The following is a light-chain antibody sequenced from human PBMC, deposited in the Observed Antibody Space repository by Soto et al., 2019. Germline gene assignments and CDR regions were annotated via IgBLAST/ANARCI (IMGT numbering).Light chain of an antibody. CDR3: QQYDNLPYT. J-gene: IGKJ2*01. CDR1: QDSSNY. CDR2: DAS. V-gene: IGKV1-33*01. Sequence: DIQMTQSPSSLSASVGDRVTITSQTSQDSSNYLNWYQQKPGKAPKLLIYDASNLETGVPSRFSGSGSGTDFTFTISSLQPEDIATYYCQQYDNLPYTFGQGTKLEIK.